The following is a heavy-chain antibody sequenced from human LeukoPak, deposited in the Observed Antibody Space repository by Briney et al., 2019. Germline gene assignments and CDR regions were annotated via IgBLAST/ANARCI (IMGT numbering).Heavy chain of an antibody. CDR2: ISWNSGSI. CDR3: AKDIHSVIAAAGADY. D-gene: IGHD6-13*01. Sequence: GGSLRLSCAASGFTFDDYAMHWVRQAPGKGLESVSGISWNSGSIGYADSVKGRFTISRDNAKNSLYLQMNSLRAEDTALYYCAKDIHSVIAAAGADYWGQGTLVTVSS. J-gene: IGHJ4*02. CDR1: GFTFDDYA. V-gene: IGHV3-9*01.